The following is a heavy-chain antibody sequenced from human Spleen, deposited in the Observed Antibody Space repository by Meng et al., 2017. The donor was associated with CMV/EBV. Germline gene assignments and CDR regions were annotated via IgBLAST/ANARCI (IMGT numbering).Heavy chain of an antibody. CDR1: GGSISSYY. V-gene: IGHV4-59*01. CDR3: ARGYNWNYWAFDY. CDR2: IYYSGST. Sequence: QVQLQESGPGLVKPSETLSLTCTVSGGSISSYYWGWIRQPPGKGLEWIGYIYYSGSTNYNPSLKSRVTISVDTSKNQFSLKLSPVTAADTAVYYCARGYNWNYWAFDYWGQGTLVTVSS. D-gene: IGHD1-7*01. J-gene: IGHJ4*02.